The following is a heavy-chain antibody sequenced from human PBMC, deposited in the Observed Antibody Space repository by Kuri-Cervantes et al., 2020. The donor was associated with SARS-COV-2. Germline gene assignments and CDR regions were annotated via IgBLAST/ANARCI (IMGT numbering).Heavy chain of an antibody. D-gene: IGHD2-2*01. CDR2: ISGSGGST. J-gene: IGHJ2*01. V-gene: IGHV3-23*01. CDR1: GFTFSSYA. CDR3: AKDSPEIVVVPAAPLYFDL. Sequence: GESLKISCAASGFTFSSYAMSWVRQAPGKGLEWVSAISGSGGSTYYADSVKGRFTISGDNSKNTLYLQMNSLRAEDTAVYYCAKDSPEIVVVPAAPLYFDLWGRGTLVTVSS.